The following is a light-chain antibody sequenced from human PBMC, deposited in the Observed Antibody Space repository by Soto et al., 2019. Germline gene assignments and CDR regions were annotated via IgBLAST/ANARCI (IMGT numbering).Light chain of an antibody. CDR2: KDR. Sequence: SYELTQPSSVSVSPGQTARITCSGDILANKFARWFQQKPGQAPVVVIHKDRERPSGIPERFSGSSSGTTVTLTISGAQVWGEGYYFCYSATEKNVIFGGGTKLTVL. J-gene: IGLJ2*01. V-gene: IGLV3-27*01. CDR3: YSATEKNVI. CDR1: ILANKF.